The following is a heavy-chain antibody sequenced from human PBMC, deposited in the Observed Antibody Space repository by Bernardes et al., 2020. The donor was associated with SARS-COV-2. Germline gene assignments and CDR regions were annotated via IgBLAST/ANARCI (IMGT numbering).Heavy chain of an antibody. V-gene: IGHV3-23*01. CDR3: AKCPAAGIKPFDY. Sequence: LRLSCSASGVTFSSYAMSWVRQAPGKGLEWVSAISGSGGSTYYADSVKGRFTISRDNSKNTLYLQMNSLRAEDTAVYYCAKCPAAGIKPFDYWGQGTLVTVSS. D-gene: IGHD6-13*01. CDR2: ISGSGGST. CDR1: GVTFSSYA. J-gene: IGHJ4*02.